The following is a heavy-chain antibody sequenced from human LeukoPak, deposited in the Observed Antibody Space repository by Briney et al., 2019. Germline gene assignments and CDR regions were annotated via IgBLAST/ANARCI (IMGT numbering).Heavy chain of an antibody. CDR3: ARRRKSSGSYYNPFSY. J-gene: IGHJ4*02. Sequence: SETLSLTCAVYGGSFSGYYWSWIRQPPGKGLEWIGEINHSGSTNYNPSLKGRVTISVDTSKNQFSLKLSSVTAADTAVYYCARRRKSSGSYYNPFSYWGQGTLVTVSS. V-gene: IGHV4-34*01. CDR1: GGSFSGYY. D-gene: IGHD3-10*01. CDR2: INHSGST.